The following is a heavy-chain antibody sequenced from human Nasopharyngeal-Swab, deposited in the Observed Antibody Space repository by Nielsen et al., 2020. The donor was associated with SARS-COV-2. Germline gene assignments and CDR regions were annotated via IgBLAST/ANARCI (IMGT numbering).Heavy chain of an antibody. CDR3: ATEGPHIAKYYYYYMDV. CDR1: GFTFSSYS. D-gene: IGHD5-18*01. CDR2: ISSNSSYI. V-gene: IGHV3-21*01. J-gene: IGHJ6*03. Sequence: GESLKISCAASGFTFSSYSMNWVRQAPGKGLEWVSSISSNSSYIYYADSVKGRFTISRDNAKNSLYLQMNSLRAEDTAVYYCATEGPHIAKYYYYYMDVWGKGTTVTVSS.